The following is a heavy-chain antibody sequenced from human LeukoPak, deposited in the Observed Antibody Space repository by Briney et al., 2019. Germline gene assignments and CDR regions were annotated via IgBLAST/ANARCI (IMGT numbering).Heavy chain of an antibody. CDR2: INHSGST. Sequence: SETLSLTCAVYGGSFSGYYWSWIRQPPGKGLEWIGEINHSGSTNYNPSLKSRVTISVDTSKNQFSLKLSSVTAADTAVCYCARHDSNYYYYYMDVWGKGTTVTISS. V-gene: IGHV4-34*01. J-gene: IGHJ6*03. CDR1: GGSFSGYY. CDR3: ARHDSNYYYYYMDV. D-gene: IGHD3-16*01.